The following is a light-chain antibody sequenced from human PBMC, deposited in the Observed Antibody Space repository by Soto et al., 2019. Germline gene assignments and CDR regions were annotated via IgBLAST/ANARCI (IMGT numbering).Light chain of an antibody. J-gene: IGKJ5*01. CDR2: DIS. CDR1: QIVTNY. V-gene: IGKV3-11*01. Sequence: IALTQSPATLSLSPGDTATLSCRASQIVTNYLGWYQERPGQPPRLLIYDISNRAPGIPARFSGGGSGTDFTLTISSLESEDFAVYFWQQRNSFGQGTRLEIK. CDR3: QQRNS.